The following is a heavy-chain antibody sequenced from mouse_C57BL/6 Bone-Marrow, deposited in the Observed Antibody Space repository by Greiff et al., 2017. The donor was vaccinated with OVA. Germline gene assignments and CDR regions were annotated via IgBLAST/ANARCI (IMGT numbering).Heavy chain of an antibody. CDR1: GYTFTSYW. J-gene: IGHJ2*01. CDR3: ARGYYYGSGDY. CDR2: IYPGSGST. V-gene: IGHV1-55*01. Sequence: QVQLKESGAELVKPGASVKMSCKASGYTFTSYWITGVKQRPGQGLEWIGDIYPGSGSTNYNEKLKRKATLTVEPSSSTAYMQLSSLTSEDSAVYYCARGYYYGSGDYWGQGTTLTVSS. D-gene: IGHD1-1*01.